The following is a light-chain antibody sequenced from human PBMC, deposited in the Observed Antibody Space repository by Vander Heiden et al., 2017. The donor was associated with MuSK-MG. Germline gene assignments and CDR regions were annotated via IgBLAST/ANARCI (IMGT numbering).Light chain of an antibody. CDR2: DDT. CDR1: SSDVGSHDF. CDR3: CSYAGSSGLSYV. V-gene: IGLV2-23*01. Sequence: QSALTQPASVSGSPGQSITISCTGTSSDVGSHDFVSWYQQHPGRAPKVMIYDDTKRPSGVSNRFSGSKSGNTASLTISGLQAEDEADYYCCSYAGSSGLSYVFGTGTKV. J-gene: IGLJ1*01.